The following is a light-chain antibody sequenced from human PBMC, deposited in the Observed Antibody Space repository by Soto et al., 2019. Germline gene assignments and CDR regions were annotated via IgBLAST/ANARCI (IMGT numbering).Light chain of an antibody. CDR1: SPNIGSHT. CDR2: TDN. Sequence: QSVLTQPPSASGTPGQRVTISCSGSSPNIGSHTVNWYQQLPGTAPKLLLYTDNQRPSGVPDRFSGSKSGTSASLAISGLQSEDEADYYCAAWDDSLKGPVFGGGTKLTVL. CDR3: AAWDDSLKGPV. V-gene: IGLV1-44*01. J-gene: IGLJ2*01.